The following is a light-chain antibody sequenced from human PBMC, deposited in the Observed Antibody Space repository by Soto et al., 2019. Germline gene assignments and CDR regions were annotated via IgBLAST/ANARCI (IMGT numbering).Light chain of an antibody. CDR2: EAS. V-gene: IGKV1-5*03. Sequence: DIQMTQSPSTLSASVGDRVTITCRASQNIDRWLAWYQQKPGKAPNLLIYEASNLESGVPSRVSGSGFGAEFTLTFGSLRTDDFATYYYQHYNSYPWTFGQGTNVVIK. J-gene: IGKJ1*01. CDR1: QNIDRW. CDR3: QHYNSYPWT.